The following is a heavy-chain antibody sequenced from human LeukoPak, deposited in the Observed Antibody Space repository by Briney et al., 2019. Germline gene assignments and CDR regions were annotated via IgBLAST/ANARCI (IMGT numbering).Heavy chain of an antibody. J-gene: IGHJ4*02. CDR2: INPDSGDT. V-gene: IGHV1-2*02. D-gene: IGHD4-17*01. Sequence: ASVKVSCKASGYTFTGYYPHWVRQAPGQGLEWMGWINPDSGDTNYLQKFQGRVTMTRDTSISTAYMEVSSLRSDDSAVYFCARTLTTATWDYWGQGTLVTVSS. CDR1: GYTFTGYY. CDR3: ARTLTTATWDY.